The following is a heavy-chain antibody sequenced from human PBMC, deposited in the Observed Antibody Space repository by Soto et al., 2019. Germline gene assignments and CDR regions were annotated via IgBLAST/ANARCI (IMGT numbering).Heavy chain of an antibody. V-gene: IGHV4-39*02. Sequence: SETLSLTCTVSGGSISISGYYWGWIRQPPGKGLEWFGNINYNGTIYYNPSLKSRVTISVDTSKNQFSLKLSSVTASDTAVYYCARVGGSSLGRAGDYWGQGTMVTVSS. CDR3: ARVGGSSLGRAGDY. D-gene: IGHD3-3*01. CDR2: INYNGTI. CDR1: GGSISISGYY. J-gene: IGHJ4*02.